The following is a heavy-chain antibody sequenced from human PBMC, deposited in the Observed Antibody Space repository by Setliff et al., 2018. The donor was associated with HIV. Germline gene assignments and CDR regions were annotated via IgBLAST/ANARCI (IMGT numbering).Heavy chain of an antibody. Sequence: ASVKVSCKTSGDTFTSYDINWVRQAAGHGLEWMGWMTPYSGNTGYAQKFQGRVSMTRNTSISTAYMELSSLRSGDTAVYYCARTLPQYTNLFDYWGQGTLVTVSS. V-gene: IGHV1-8*02. CDR2: MTPYSGNT. D-gene: IGHD5-18*01. CDR3: ARTLPQYTNLFDY. J-gene: IGHJ4*02. CDR1: GDTFTSYD.